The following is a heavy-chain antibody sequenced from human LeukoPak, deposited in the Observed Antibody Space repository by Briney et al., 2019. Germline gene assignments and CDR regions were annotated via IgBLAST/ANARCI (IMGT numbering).Heavy chain of an antibody. CDR3: ARVDSGYDSSGYNWFDP. D-gene: IGHD3-22*01. CDR1: GGSISSGSYY. V-gene: IGHV4-61*02. CDR2: IYTSGST. J-gene: IGHJ5*02. Sequence: SETLSLTCTVPGGSISSGSYYWSWIRQPAGKGLEWIGRIYTSGSTNYNPSLKSRVTISVDTSKNQFSLKLSSVTAADTAVYYCARVDSGYDSSGYNWFDPWGQGTLVTVSS.